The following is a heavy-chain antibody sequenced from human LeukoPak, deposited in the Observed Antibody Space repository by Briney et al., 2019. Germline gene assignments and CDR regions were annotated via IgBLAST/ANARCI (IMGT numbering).Heavy chain of an antibody. D-gene: IGHD6-13*01. CDR3: ARDLSGYSSSWYDC. J-gene: IGHJ5*01. Sequence: GRSLRLSCAASGFTFDDYAMHWVRQAPGKGLEWVAVISYDGSNKYYADSVKGRFTISRDNAKNSLYLQMNGLRAEDAAVYYCARDLSGYSSSWYDCWGQGTLVTVSS. V-gene: IGHV3-30*03. CDR2: ISYDGSNK. CDR1: GFTFDDYA.